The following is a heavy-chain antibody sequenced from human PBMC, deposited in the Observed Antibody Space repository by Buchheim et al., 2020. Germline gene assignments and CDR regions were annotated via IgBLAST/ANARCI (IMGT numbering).Heavy chain of an antibody. J-gene: IGHJ4*02. CDR3: ARGPTGALDY. D-gene: IGHD4-17*01. V-gene: IGHV7-4-1*02. CDR2: INPNTGNP. CDR1: GYTFTTYG. Sequence: QVQMVQSGSELKKPGASVKVSCTASGYTFTTYGINWVRQAPGQGLEWMGWINPNTGNPTYAQGFTGRFVFSLDTSVSTAYLQISSLITEDSAVYYCARGPTGALDYWGQGTL.